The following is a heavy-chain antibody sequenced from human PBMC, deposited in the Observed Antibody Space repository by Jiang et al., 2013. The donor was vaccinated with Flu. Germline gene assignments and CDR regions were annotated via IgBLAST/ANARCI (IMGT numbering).Heavy chain of an antibody. V-gene: IGHV4-61*02. D-gene: IGHD5/OR15-5a*01. CDR3: ARWSTFRFDP. CDR1: GDSFSNGSYY. Sequence: SQTLSLTCTVSGDSFSNGSYYWSWLRQPAGKGLEWIGRLYSSGNTNYNPSLKSRLTISLDTSKNQFSLKLTSVTAADTAVYYCARWSTFRFDPWGQGTLVTVSS. J-gene: IGHJ5*02. CDR2: LYSSGNT.